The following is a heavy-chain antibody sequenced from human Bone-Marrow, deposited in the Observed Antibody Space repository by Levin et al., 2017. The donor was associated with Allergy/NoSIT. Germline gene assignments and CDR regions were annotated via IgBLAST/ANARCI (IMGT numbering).Heavy chain of an antibody. D-gene: IGHD4-11*01. Sequence: TGGSLRLSCAASGFAFSSFWMSWVRQAPGKGLEWVANIKKDGSEKNYVDSVKGRFTISRDNANNLLYLQMNSLRAEDTAVYYCAKDSYSKADYWGQGTLVTVSS. CDR1: GFAFSSFW. CDR2: IKKDGSEK. CDR3: AKDSYSKADY. J-gene: IGHJ4*02. V-gene: IGHV3-7*01.